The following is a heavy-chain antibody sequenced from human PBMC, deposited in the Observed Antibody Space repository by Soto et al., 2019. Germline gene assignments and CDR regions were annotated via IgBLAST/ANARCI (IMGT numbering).Heavy chain of an antibody. J-gene: IGHJ4*02. CDR2: VSHDGRNT. Sequence: VQLVESGGGVVQPGRSLRLSCAASGFTFSDYAMHWVRQAPGKGLEWVAVVSHDGRNTHYADSVKGRFTISRDSSKNTVSLEMTILRAEDTAVYYYAKGGRQWLVTSDFNYCGQGALVTVSS. CDR1: GFTFSDYA. CDR3: AKGGRQWLVTSDFNY. V-gene: IGHV3-30*18. D-gene: IGHD6-19*01.